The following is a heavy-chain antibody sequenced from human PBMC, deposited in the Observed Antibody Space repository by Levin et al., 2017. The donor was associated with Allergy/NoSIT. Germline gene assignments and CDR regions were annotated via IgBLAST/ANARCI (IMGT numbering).Heavy chain of an antibody. CDR3: TTDPWLVLRLGELSTKALEGETFDY. Sequence: GGSLRLSCAASGFTFSNAWMSWVRQAPGKGLEWVGRIKSKTDGGTTDYAAPVKGRFTISRDDSKNTLYLQMNSLKTEDTAVYYCTTDPWLVLRLGELSTKALEGETFDYWGQGTLVTVSS. J-gene: IGHJ4*02. D-gene: IGHD3-16*02. V-gene: IGHV3-15*01. CDR2: IKSKTDGGTT. CDR1: GFTFSNAW.